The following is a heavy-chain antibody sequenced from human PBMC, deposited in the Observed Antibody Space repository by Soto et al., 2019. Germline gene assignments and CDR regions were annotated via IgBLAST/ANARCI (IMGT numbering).Heavy chain of an antibody. CDR2: IIGSGGST. J-gene: IGHJ6*02. D-gene: IGHD1-7*01. V-gene: IGHV3-23*01. CDR3: AKDHVTGTTGYYYGMDV. Sequence: GGSLRLSCAASGFTFSSYAMSWVRQPPGKGLEWVSSIIGSGGSTYYADSVKGRFTISRDNSKNTLYLQMNSLRAEDTAVYYCAKDHVTGTTGYYYGMDVWGQGTTVTVSS. CDR1: GFTFSSYA.